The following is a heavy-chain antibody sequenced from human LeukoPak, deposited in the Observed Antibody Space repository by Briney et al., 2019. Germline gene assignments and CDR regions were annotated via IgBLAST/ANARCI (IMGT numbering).Heavy chain of an antibody. Sequence: ASVRVSCKASGYTFNNYGISWVRQAPGQGLEWMGWVSSYNGDTNYAQKFHGRVTMSTDTSTSTAYMELRSLRFDDTAMYYCAKDWHILTGRNCFDPWGQGTLVTVSS. J-gene: IGHJ5*02. CDR2: VSSYNGDT. D-gene: IGHD3-9*01. V-gene: IGHV1-18*01. CDR3: AKDWHILTGRNCFDP. CDR1: GYTFNNYG.